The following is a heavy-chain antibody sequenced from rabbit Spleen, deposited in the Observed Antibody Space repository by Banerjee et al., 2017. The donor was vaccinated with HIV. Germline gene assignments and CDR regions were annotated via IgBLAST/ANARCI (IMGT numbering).Heavy chain of an antibody. CDR1: GFSFNSGYD. J-gene: IGHJ6*01. CDR3: ARDSGTSFSSYGMDL. V-gene: IGHV1S40*01. CDR2: IYGGVVGST. D-gene: IGHD8-1*01. Sequence: QSLEESGGDLVKPEASLTLTCKASGFSFNSGYDMCWVRQAPGKGLESIACIYGGVVGSTYYATWAKGRFTISKTSSTTVTLQMTSLTAADTATYFCARDSGTSFSSYGMDLWGQGTLVTVS.